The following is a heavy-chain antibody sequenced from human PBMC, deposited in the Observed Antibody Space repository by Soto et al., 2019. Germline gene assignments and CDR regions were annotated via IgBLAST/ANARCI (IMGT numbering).Heavy chain of an antibody. D-gene: IGHD6-19*01. Sequence: QVQLQESGPGLVKPSETLSLTCTVSGGSISSYYWSWIRQPPGKGLEWIGYIYYSGSTNYNPSLKGRVTLSGSPSKNQFSPKVSSGTAADTAVYYCAGGGKQWLVRSYLDYRGQGTLVTVSS. CDR1: GGSISSYY. CDR2: IYYSGST. J-gene: IGHJ4*02. CDR3: AGGGKQWLVRSYLDY. V-gene: IGHV4-59*01.